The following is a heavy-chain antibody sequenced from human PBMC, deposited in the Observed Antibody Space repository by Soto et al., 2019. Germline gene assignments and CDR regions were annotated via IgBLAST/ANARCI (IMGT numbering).Heavy chain of an antibody. V-gene: IGHV2-5*02. J-gene: IGHJ4*02. CDR3: VHRRAAINPWYFDY. CDR1: GFSLSTYGVG. CDR2: LYWDDNM. D-gene: IGHD6-25*01. Sequence: QITLKESGPTLVKPTQTLTLTCTFSGFSLSTYGVGVGWIRQPPGKALEWLALLYWDDNMRYRPSLKSRLTITKDIAKNQVVLTMTNMDPVDTGTYYCVHRRAAINPWYFDYWGQGTLVTVSS.